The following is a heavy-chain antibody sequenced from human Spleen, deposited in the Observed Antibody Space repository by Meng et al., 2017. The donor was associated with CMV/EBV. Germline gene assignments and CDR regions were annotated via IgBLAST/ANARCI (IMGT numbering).Heavy chain of an antibody. J-gene: IGHJ5*02. CDR1: GYTFTSYG. D-gene: IGHD5-12*01. CDR3: ARDRSGYSGYDFDP. V-gene: IGHV1-2*02. Sequence: ASVKVSCKASGYTFTSYGINWVRQAPGQGLEWMGWINPNSGDITYAQKFQGRVTMTRDTSINTAYMELSRLRSEDTAVYYCARDRSGYSGYDFDPWGQGTLVTVSS. CDR2: INPNSGDI.